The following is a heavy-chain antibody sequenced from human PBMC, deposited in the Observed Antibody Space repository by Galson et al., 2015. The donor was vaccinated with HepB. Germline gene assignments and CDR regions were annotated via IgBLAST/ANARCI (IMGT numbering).Heavy chain of an antibody. V-gene: IGHV1-2*02. CDR2: TNPKRGGT. D-gene: IGHD3-10*01. J-gene: IGHJ6*02. CDR1: GYTFTGYY. CDR3: AREGVGTGVWNYYGMDV. Sequence: SVKVSCKASGYTFTGYYMHWVRQAPGQGLEWMGLTNPKRGGTNYAQKFQGRVTMTRDTSISTAYMELSRLRSDDTAVYYCAREGVGTGVWNYYGMDVLGQGTTVTVSS.